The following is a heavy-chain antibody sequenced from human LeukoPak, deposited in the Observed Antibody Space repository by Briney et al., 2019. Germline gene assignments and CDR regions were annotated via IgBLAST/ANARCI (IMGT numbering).Heavy chain of an antibody. Sequence: GRSRSLSCAASGFLFSSYTMNWVRQAQGEGLEWVSSISSNGNARYYADSMKGRFTISRDNAKNSLYLQMNSLRAEDTAVYYCAGEGGEMLTVWGQGALVTVSS. D-gene: IGHD3-9*01. CDR2: ISSNGNAR. CDR1: GFLFSSYT. V-gene: IGHV3-21*01. CDR3: AGEGGEMLTV. J-gene: IGHJ4*02.